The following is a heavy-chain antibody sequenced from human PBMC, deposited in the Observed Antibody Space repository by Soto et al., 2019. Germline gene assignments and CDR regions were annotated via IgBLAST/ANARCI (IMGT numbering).Heavy chain of an antibody. V-gene: IGHV1-58*02. Sequence: SVKVSCKASGFTFTSSAMQWVRQARGQRLEWIGWIVVGSGNTNYAQKFQERVTITRDMSTSTAYMELSSLRSEDTAVYYCAADKEFDRGVIPYYYYGMDVWGQGTTVTVSS. CDR3: AADKEFDRGVIPYYYYGMDV. D-gene: IGHD3-10*01. CDR1: GFTFTSSA. CDR2: IVVGSGNT. J-gene: IGHJ6*02.